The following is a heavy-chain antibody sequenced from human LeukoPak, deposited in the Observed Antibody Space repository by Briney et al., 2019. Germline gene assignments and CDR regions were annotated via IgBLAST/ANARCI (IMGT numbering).Heavy chain of an antibody. J-gene: IGHJ4*02. CDR1: GYTFTTYH. V-gene: IGHV1-8*03. Sequence: ASVKVSCKTCGYTFTTYHINWVRQATGQGLEWLGWMNPYSGDRGYAQKFQGRLSITSDTSISTAYVELSSLRSDDTAVYFCARTTSLTASGYDYWGQGTLVTVSS. CDR2: MNPYSGDR. D-gene: IGHD4-17*01. CDR3: ARTTSLTASGYDY.